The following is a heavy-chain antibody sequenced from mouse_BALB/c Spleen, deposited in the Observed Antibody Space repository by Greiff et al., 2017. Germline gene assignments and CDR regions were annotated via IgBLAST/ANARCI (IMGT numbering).Heavy chain of an antibody. Sequence: VHLVESGPGLVQPSQSLSITCTVSGFSLTSYGVHWVRQSPGKGLEWLGVIWSGGSTDYNAAFISRLSISKDNSKSQVFFKMNSLQANDTAIYYCARKGSPFYYYAMDYWGQGTSVTVSS. CDR1: GFSLTSYG. J-gene: IGHJ4*01. CDR2: IWSGGST. D-gene: IGHD1-1*01. CDR3: ARKGSPFYYYAMDY. V-gene: IGHV2-2*02.